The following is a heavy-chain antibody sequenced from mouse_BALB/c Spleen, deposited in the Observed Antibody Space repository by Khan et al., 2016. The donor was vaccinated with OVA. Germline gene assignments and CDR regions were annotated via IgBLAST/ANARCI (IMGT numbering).Heavy chain of an antibody. J-gene: IGHJ3*01. CDR3: TRLAYYYDSEGFAY. CDR2: VGTGGGYT. CDR1: GFTFSTYG. V-gene: IGHV5-6*01. Sequence: EVELVESGGDLVKPGGSLKLSCAASGFTFSTYGMSWVRQTPDKRLEWVATVGTGGGYTYYPDSVKGRFTISRDNAKNTLYLQMSGLKSEDTAMFYCTRLAYYYDSEGFAYWGQGTLVTVSA. D-gene: IGHD1-1*01.